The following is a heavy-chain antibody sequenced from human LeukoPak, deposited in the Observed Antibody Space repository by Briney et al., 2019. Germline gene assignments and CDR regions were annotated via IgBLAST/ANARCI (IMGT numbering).Heavy chain of an antibody. Sequence: PGGSLRLSCAASGFTFSSYGTHWVRQAPGKGLEWVAVISYDGSNKYYADSVKGRFTISRDNSKNTLYLQMNSLRAEDTAVYYCAKGGQWLRGVYFDYWGQGTLVTVSS. D-gene: IGHD5-12*01. V-gene: IGHV3-30*18. CDR1: GFTFSSYG. CDR2: ISYDGSNK. CDR3: AKGGQWLRGVYFDY. J-gene: IGHJ4*02.